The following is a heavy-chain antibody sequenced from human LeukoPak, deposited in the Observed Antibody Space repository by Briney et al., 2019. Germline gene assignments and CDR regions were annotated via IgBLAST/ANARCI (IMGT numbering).Heavy chain of an antibody. CDR1: GGSISSSSYY. CDR2: IYYSGST. Sequence: PSETLSLTCTVSGGSISSSSYYCGWIRQPPGKGLEWIGSIYYSGSTYYNPSLKSRVTISVDTSKNQFSLKLSSVTAADTAVYYCATVSPHGYSSSWSSPFDYWGQGTLVTVSS. J-gene: IGHJ4*02. V-gene: IGHV4-39*01. D-gene: IGHD6-13*01. CDR3: ATVSPHGYSSSWSSPFDY.